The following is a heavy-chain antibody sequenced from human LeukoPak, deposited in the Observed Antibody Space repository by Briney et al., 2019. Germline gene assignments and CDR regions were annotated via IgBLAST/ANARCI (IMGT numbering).Heavy chain of an antibody. J-gene: IGHJ4*02. CDR1: GGSISSSSHY. V-gene: IGHV4-39*01. D-gene: IGHD3-22*01. CDR2: IYFSATT. Sequence: SETLSLTCTVSGGSISSSSHYWAWVRQPPGKGREWIGSIYFSATTSYNPSLKSRVTMSVDTSKNQFSLRLTSVTAADTAVYYCARLGTYYGSSGYYTFDYWGQGTLVTVSS. CDR3: ARLGTYYGSSGYYTFDY.